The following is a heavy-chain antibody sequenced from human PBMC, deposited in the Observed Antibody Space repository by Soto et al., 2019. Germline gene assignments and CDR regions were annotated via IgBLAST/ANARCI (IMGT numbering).Heavy chain of an antibody. CDR3: ARGPRYYYYGMDV. J-gene: IGHJ6*02. CDR1: GGSFSGYY. Sequence: PSKTLSLTCAVYGGSFSGYYWSWIRQPPGKGLEWIGEINHSGSTNYNPSLKSRVTISVDTSKNQFSLKLSSVTAADTAVYYCARGPRYYYYGMDVWGQGTTVTVSS. V-gene: IGHV4-34*01. CDR2: INHSGST.